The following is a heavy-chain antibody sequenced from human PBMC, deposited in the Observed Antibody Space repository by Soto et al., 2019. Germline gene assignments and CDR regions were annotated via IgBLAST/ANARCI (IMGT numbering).Heavy chain of an antibody. Sequence: GGSLRLSCTASGFTFNTYALSWVRQAPGKGLEWVSSISASGGSTNFADSVKGRFSISRDNSKNMLFLQMNSLRAEDTAVYYCARRPDGRHFDYWGQATMVTVS. CDR3: ARRPDGRHFDY. J-gene: IGHJ4*02. D-gene: IGHD1-1*01. CDR2: ISASGGST. V-gene: IGHV3-23*01. CDR1: GFTFNTYA.